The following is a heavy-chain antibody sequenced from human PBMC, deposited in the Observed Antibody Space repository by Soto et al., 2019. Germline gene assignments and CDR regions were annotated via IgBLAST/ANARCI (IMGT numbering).Heavy chain of an antibody. CDR1: GFTFSSYS. CDR2: ISSSSSYI. D-gene: IGHD4-17*01. J-gene: IGHJ4*02. V-gene: IGHV3-21*01. Sequence: PGGSLRLSCAASGFTFSSYSMNGVRQAPGKGLEWVSSISSSSSYIYYADSVKGRFTISRDNAKNSLYLQMNSLRAEDTAVYYCARGAKGDYSFQWGQGTLVTVSS. CDR3: ARGAKGDYSFQ.